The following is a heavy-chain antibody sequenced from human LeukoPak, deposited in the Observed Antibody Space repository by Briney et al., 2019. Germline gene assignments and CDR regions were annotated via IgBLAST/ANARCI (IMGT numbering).Heavy chain of an antibody. CDR3: AKDKRYSGYDPFDY. Sequence: GGSLRLSCAAYGFTFDDYAMHWVRQAPGKGLEWVSLISGDGGSTYYADSVKGRFTISRGNSKNSLYLQMNSLRTEDTALYYCAKDKRYSGYDPFDYWGQGTLVTVSS. J-gene: IGHJ4*02. CDR1: GFTFDDYA. D-gene: IGHD5-12*01. CDR2: ISGDGGST. V-gene: IGHV3-43*02.